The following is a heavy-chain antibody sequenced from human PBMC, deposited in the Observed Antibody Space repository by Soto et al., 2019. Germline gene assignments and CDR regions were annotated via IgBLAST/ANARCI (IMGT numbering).Heavy chain of an antibody. CDR2: IIPIFGTA. V-gene: IGHV1-69*13. J-gene: IGHJ6*02. CDR1: GGTFSSYA. Sequence: EASVKVSCKASGGTFSSYAISWVRQAPGQGLEWMGGIIPIFGTANYAQKFQGRVTITADESTSTAYMELSSLRSEDTAVYYCARGHDVVPAALDYYYYGMDVWGQGTTVTVSS. CDR3: ARGHDVVPAALDYYYYGMDV. D-gene: IGHD2-2*01.